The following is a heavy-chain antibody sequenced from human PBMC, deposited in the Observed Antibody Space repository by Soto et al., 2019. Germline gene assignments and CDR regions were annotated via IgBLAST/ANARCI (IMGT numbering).Heavy chain of an antibody. D-gene: IGHD2-21*02. CDR1: GGSISSSYY. CDR3: VREDDGGDRDYYGLDV. CDR2: IHYTGSV. V-gene: IGHV4-30-4*08. J-gene: IGHJ6*02. Sequence: PSATLSLTCTVSGGSISSSYYWGWIRQPPGKGLEWIGYIHYTGSVRYNPSLQSRITMSVDTSKNLFSLNLSSVTAADTAVYFCVREDDGGDRDYYGLDVWGQGTMVTVSS.